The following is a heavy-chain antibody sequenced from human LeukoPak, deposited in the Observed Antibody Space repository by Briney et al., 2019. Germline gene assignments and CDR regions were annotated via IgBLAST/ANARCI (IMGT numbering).Heavy chain of an antibody. D-gene: IGHD6-19*01. CDR1: GFTFSSYW. Sequence: GGSLRLSCAASGFTFSSYWMYWVRQAPGKGLMWVSRITSDGSSTSYADSVKGRFTISRDNAKNTLSLQMNSLRAEDTAVYYCARGSAKGGRGLQWLVQGVNDYWGQGTLVTVSS. V-gene: IGHV3-74*01. CDR2: ITSDGSST. J-gene: IGHJ4*02. CDR3: ARGSAKGGRGLQWLVQGVNDY.